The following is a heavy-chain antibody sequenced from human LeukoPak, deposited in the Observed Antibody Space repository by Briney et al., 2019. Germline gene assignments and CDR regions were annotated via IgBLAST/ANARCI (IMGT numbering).Heavy chain of an antibody. J-gene: IGHJ4*02. CDR2: IYSGGST. CDR3: ARGTVTMVDY. V-gene: IGHV3-66*01. CDR1: GFTVSSNY. D-gene: IGHD3-10*01. Sequence: GRSLRLSCAASGFTVSSNYMSWVRQAPGRGLEWVSVIYSGGSTYYADSVKGRFTISRDNSKNTLFLQMNSLRAGDTAVYYCARGTVTMVDYWGQGTLVTVSS.